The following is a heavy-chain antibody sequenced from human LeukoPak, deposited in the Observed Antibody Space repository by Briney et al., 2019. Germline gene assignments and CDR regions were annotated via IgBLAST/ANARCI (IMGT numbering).Heavy chain of an antibody. D-gene: IGHD6-6*01. V-gene: IGHV3-30*03. CDR1: GFTFSSYG. J-gene: IGHJ4*02. Sequence: GGSLRLSCAASGFTFSSYGMHWVRQAPGKGLEWVAVISYDGSNKYYADSVKGRFTISRDDSKNTLYLQMNSLKNEDTAVYYCDPHDSSSQFWGQGTLVTVSS. CDR2: ISYDGSNK. CDR3: DPHDSSSQF.